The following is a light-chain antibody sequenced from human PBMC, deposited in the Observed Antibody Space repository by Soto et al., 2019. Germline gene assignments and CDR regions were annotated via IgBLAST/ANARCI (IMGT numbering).Light chain of an antibody. Sequence: EVVLAQSPGTLSLSPGERATLSCRASQSVSSSYLAWYQQKPGQPPRLVMYATSSRATGIPARFSGSGSGTDFTLTIIRLELYDFAVDYSQQYGISSCTFGQGTKL. CDR1: QSVSSSY. CDR2: ATS. J-gene: IGKJ1*01. V-gene: IGKV3-20*01. CDR3: QQYGISSCT.